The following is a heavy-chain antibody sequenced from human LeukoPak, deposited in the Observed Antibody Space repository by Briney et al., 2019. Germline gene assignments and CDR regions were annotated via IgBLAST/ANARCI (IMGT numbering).Heavy chain of an antibody. CDR3: TTWVGAHFDF. CDR2: IDGPTFRT. Sequence: GGSLRLSCAVSGFTFSNYAMHWVRQAPGEGLEWVSTIDGPTFRTHYADSVMGRFTISRDNSKNTLYLQMNSLRAEDTAVYFCTTWVGAHFDFWGQGTLVTVSS. CDR1: GFTFSNYA. V-gene: IGHV3-23*01. D-gene: IGHD1-26*01. J-gene: IGHJ4*02.